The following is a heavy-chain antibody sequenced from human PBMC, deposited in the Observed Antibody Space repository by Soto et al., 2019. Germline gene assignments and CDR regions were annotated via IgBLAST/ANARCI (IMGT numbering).Heavy chain of an antibody. CDR2: ISGSGGST. D-gene: IGHD4-17*01. J-gene: IGHJ3*02. CDR1: GFTFSSYA. Sequence: EVQLLESGGGLVQPGGSLRLSCAASGFTFSSYAMSWVRQAPGKGLEWVSAISGSGGSTYYADSVKGRFTISRDNSKNKLYLQMNSLRAEDTAVYYCAKDSGDYVNAFDIWGQGTMVTVSS. CDR3: AKDSGDYVNAFDI. V-gene: IGHV3-23*01.